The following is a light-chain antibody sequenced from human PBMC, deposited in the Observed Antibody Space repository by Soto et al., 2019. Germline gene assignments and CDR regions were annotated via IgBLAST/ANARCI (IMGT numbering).Light chain of an antibody. CDR3: QSYDATNQV. J-gene: IGLJ3*02. V-gene: IGLV6-57*01. CDR2: EDN. CDR1: SGRIASNY. Sequence: NFMLTQPHSVSESPGKTVTISCTRSSGRIASNYVQWYQQRPGSSPNTVIYEDNQRPSGVPDRFSGSIDSSSNSASLTISGLETEDEADYYCQSYDATNQVFGGGTKLTVL.